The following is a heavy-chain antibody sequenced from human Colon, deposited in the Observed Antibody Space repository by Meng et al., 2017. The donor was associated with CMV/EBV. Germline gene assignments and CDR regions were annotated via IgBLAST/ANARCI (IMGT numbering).Heavy chain of an antibody. CDR1: GFTFSSYS. Sequence: GESLKISCAASGFTFSSYSMNWVRQAPGKGLEWVSSISSSSSYIYYADSVKGRFTISRDNAKNSLYLQMSSLRAEDTAVYYCARSEYSSSSLLEYPTYFDYWGQGTLVTVSS. V-gene: IGHV3-21*01. J-gene: IGHJ4*02. CDR3: ARSEYSSSSLLEYPTYFDY. CDR2: ISSSSSYI. D-gene: IGHD6-6*01.